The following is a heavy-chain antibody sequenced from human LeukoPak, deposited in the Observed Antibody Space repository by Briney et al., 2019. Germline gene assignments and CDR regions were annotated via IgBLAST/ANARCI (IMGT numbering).Heavy chain of an antibody. CDR2: IYISGST. V-gene: IGHV4-4*07. J-gene: IGHJ5*02. Sequence: PSETLSLTCTVSGGSISSYYWSWIRQPAGKGLEWIGRIYISGSTNYNPSLKSRVTMSVDTSKNQFSLKLSSVTAADTAVYYCARDALIAAAGNNWFDPWGQGTLVTVSS. CDR1: GGSISSYY. CDR3: ARDALIAAAGNNWFDP. D-gene: IGHD6-13*01.